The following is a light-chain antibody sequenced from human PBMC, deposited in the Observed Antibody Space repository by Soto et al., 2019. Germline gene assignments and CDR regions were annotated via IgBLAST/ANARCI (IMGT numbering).Light chain of an antibody. CDR1: ISDIGAYDY. CDR3: LSFTTTSTHV. J-gene: IGLJ1*01. Sequence: QTLLTQPASLSGSCGQSVTIACTGTISDIGAYDYVSRFQQLPGKAPKLMISEVNNRPSGVSNRFSGSKSGNTAYLTISGLQVEDEAEYFCLSFTTTSTHVFGTGTKVTVL. V-gene: IGLV2-14*01. CDR2: EVN.